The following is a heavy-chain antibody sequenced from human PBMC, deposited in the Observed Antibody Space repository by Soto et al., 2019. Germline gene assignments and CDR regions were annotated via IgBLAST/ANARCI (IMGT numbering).Heavy chain of an antibody. CDR2: IYSNDNT. J-gene: IGHJ6*02. D-gene: IGHD3-10*01. CDR3: ARKKKGLLWFGRGGMDV. V-gene: IGHV4-39*07. CDR1: GGSVSSNSYS. Sequence: SETLSLTCTFSGGSVSSNSYSLGWVRQSPGKGLEWIGTIYSNDNTHYNPSLKSRVTISVDTSKNQFSLKLSSVTAADTAVYYCARKKKGLLWFGRGGMDVWGQGTTVTVSS.